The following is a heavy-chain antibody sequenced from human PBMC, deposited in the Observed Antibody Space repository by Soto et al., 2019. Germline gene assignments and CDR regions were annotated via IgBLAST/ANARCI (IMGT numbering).Heavy chain of an antibody. D-gene: IGHD1-20*01. CDR3: ARRGPVTGLAY. V-gene: IGHV3-74*01. Sequence: EVQLVESGGGLVQPGGSLRLSCAASGFTFSSYWMHWVRQAPGKGLAWVSRINTDESSTTYADSVKGRFTISRDNAKNTLYLQMNSLRAEDTAVYYCARRGPVTGLAYWGQGTLVTVSS. CDR2: INTDESST. J-gene: IGHJ4*02. CDR1: GFTFSSYW.